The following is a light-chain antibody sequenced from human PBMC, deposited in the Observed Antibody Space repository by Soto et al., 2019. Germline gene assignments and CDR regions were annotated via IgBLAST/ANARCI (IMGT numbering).Light chain of an antibody. V-gene: IGKV3-20*01. CDR2: GAS. CDR1: QSVSSSF. J-gene: IGKJ1*01. Sequence: DIVLTQSPGALSLSPGERAILSCRASQSVSSSFLAWYQQKPGQAPRLLIYGASSRDTGIPDRFSGSGSGSDFTVTISRLEPEDCAVYYCQQYDSSPRTFGQGTKVEIK. CDR3: QQYDSSPRT.